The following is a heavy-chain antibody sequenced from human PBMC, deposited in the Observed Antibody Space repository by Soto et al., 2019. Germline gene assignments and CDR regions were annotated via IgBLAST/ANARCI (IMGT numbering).Heavy chain of an antibody. CDR1: GGSISSGGYY. D-gene: IGHD3-16*01. V-gene: IGHV4-31*03. CDR3: ARDRGNMITFGGPNNWFDP. Sequence: SETPSLTCTVSGGSISSGGYYWSWIRQHPGKGLEWIGYIYYSGSTYYNPSLKSRVTISVDTSKNQFSLKLSSVTAADTAVYYCARDRGNMITFGGPNNWFDPWGQGTLVTVSS. J-gene: IGHJ5*02. CDR2: IYYSGST.